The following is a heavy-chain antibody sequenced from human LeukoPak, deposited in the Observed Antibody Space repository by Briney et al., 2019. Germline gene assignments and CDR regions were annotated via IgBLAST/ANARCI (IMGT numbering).Heavy chain of an antibody. CDR2: INPNSGGT. J-gene: IGHJ3*02. Sequence: ASVKVSCKASGYTFTGYYMHWVRQAPGQGLEWMGWINPNSGGTNYAQKFQGRVTMTRGTSISTAYMELSRLRSDDTAVYYCATLISEAGIVGATDAFDIWGQGTMVTVSS. D-gene: IGHD1-26*01. CDR1: GYTFTGYY. CDR3: ATLISEAGIVGATDAFDI. V-gene: IGHV1-2*02.